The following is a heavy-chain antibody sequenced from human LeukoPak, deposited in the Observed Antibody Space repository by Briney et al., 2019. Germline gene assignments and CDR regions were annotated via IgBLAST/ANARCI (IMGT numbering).Heavy chain of an antibody. D-gene: IGHD3-16*02. Sequence: SETLSLTCTVSGGSISSSSYYWGWIRQPPGKGLEWIGSIYYSGSTNYNPSLKSRVTMSVDTSKNQFSLKLSSVTAADTAVYYCARDGLRLGELSLTHYYYMDVWGKGTTVTISS. J-gene: IGHJ6*03. V-gene: IGHV4-39*07. CDR1: GGSISSSSYY. CDR3: ARDGLRLGELSLTHYYYMDV. CDR2: IYYSGST.